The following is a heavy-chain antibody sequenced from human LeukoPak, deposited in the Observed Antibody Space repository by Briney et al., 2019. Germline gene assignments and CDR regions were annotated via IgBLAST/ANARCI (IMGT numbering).Heavy chain of an antibody. Sequence: SETLSLTCTVSGYSISSGYYWGWIRQPPGKGLEWIGSIYHSGSTYYNPSLKSRVTILIDTSKNQFSLNLSSVTAADTAVYYCARDLGPYNWGVIYYYYYMDVWGKGTTVTVSS. J-gene: IGHJ6*03. CDR2: IYHSGST. CDR3: ARDLGPYNWGVIYYYYYMDV. D-gene: IGHD1-20*01. CDR1: GYSISSGYY. V-gene: IGHV4-38-2*02.